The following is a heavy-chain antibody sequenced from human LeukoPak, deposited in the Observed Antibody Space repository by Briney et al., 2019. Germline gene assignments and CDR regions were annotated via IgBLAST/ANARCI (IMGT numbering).Heavy chain of an antibody. V-gene: IGHV4-34*01. D-gene: IGHD4-23*01. Sequence: SETLSLTCAVYGGSFSGYYWSWIRQPPGKGLEWIGEINHSGSTNYNPSLKSRVTISVDTSKNQFSLKLSSVTAADTAVYYCARTTVVTRGLDYWGQGTLVTVST. CDR2: INHSGST. CDR1: GGSFSGYY. J-gene: IGHJ4*02. CDR3: ARTTVVTRGLDY.